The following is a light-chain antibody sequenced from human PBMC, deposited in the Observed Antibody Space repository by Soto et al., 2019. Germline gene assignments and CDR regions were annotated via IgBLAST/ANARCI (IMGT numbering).Light chain of an antibody. J-gene: IGLJ2*01. Sequence: QSALTQPPSASGSPGQSVTISCTGTSSDVGGYNYVSWYQQHPGKAPKLMIYDVSKRPSGVPDRFSGSNSGNTASLTVSGLQAEDEADYYCSSYAGNNNVIFGGGTKLTVL. V-gene: IGLV2-8*01. CDR2: DVS. CDR1: SSDVGGYNY. CDR3: SSYAGNNNVI.